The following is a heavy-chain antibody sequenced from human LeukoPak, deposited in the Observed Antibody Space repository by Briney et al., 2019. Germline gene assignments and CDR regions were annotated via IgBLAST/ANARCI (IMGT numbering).Heavy chain of an antibody. CDR3: ARGFDYDYVWGSYHLDY. J-gene: IGHJ4*02. V-gene: IGHV1-69*04. CDR2: IIPILGIA. D-gene: IGHD3-16*01. CDR1: GGTFSSYA. Sequence: GSSVKVSCKASGGTFSSYAISWVRQAPGQGLEWMGRIIPILGIANYAQKFQGRVTITADKSTSTDYMELSSLRSEDTAVYYCARGFDYDYVWGSYHLDYWGQGTLVTVSS.